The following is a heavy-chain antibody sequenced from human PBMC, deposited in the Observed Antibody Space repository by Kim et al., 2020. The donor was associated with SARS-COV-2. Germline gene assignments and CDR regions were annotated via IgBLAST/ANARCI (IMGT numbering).Heavy chain of an antibody. J-gene: IGHJ4*02. V-gene: IGHV3-49*03. CDR1: GFTFGDYA. Sequence: GGSLRLSCTASGFTFGDYAMSWFRQAPGKGLEWVGFIRSKAYGGTTEYAASVKGRFTISRDDSKSIAYLQMNSLKTENTAVYYCTRGVGRDGYTGAYWGQGTLVTVSS. CDR2: IRSKAYGGTT. D-gene: IGHD5-12*01. CDR3: TRGVGRDGYTGAY.